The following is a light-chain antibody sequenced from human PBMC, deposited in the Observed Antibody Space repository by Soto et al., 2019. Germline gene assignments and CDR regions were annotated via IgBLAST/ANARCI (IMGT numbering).Light chain of an antibody. J-gene: IGKJ2*01. CDR1: QSVSRN. V-gene: IGKV3-15*01. Sequence: ELVMTQSPATLSVSPGERATLSCRASQSVSRNFAWYQQKPGQAPRLLIYGASTRATGIPARFSGSGSGTEFTLTISSLQSEDFSLYYCQQYNNWPPYTFGQGTKLEIK. CDR3: QQYNNWPPYT. CDR2: GAS.